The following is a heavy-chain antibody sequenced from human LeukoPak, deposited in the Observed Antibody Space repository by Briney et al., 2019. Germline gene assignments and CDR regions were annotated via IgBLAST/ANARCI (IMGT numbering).Heavy chain of an antibody. Sequence: PSETLSLTCTASGGSITSSSYYWGWIRQPPGKGLEWIGTIYYRGSTYYNPSLKSRVTISVDASKTQFSLKLNSVTAADTAVYYCARGSRELYYFDYWGQGTLVTVSS. CDR2: IYYRGST. CDR1: GGSITSSSYY. J-gene: IGHJ4*02. V-gene: IGHV4-39*07. D-gene: IGHD1-7*01. CDR3: ARGSRELYYFDY.